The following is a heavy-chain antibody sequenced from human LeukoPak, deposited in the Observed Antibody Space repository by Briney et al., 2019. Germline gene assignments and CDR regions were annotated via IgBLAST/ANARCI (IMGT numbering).Heavy chain of an antibody. Sequence: GGSLRLSCAASGISFRSYGMHWVRQAPGKGLEWVTFIWYDASNKYYAESVKGRFTISRDNSRNTVFLQMNSLRAEDTAIYYCATDISTHYFGSWGQGTLVTVSP. D-gene: IGHD3-9*01. CDR3: ATDISTHYFGS. V-gene: IGHV3-30*02. J-gene: IGHJ4*02. CDR1: GISFRSYG. CDR2: IWYDASNK.